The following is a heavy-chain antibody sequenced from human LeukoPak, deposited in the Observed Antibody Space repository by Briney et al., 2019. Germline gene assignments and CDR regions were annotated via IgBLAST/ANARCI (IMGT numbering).Heavy chain of an antibody. J-gene: IGHJ6*02. CDR2: IIGSGGTT. CDR1: GFTFSNYA. V-gene: IGHV3-23*01. CDR3: ARVWYGELKVDV. Sequence: GGSLRLSCAASGFTFSNYAMSWVRQAPGKGLEWVSTIIGSGGTTYYADSVKGRFTISRDNSKNTLSLQMNSLRAEDTAVYYCARVWYGELKVDVWGQGTTVTVSS. D-gene: IGHD3-10*01.